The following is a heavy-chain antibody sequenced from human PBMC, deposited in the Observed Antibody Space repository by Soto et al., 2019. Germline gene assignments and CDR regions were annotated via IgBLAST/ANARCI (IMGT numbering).Heavy chain of an antibody. CDR3: AIEYSSSPPYYPIGY. D-gene: IGHD6-6*01. CDR2: IIPIFGTA. Sequence: SVKVSCKASGGTFSSYSISWVRQAPGQGLEWMGGIIPIFGTANYAQKFQGRVTITADKSTSTAYMELSSLRSEDTAVYYCAIEYSSSPPYYPIGYWGQGTLVTVSS. J-gene: IGHJ4*02. V-gene: IGHV1-69*06. CDR1: GGTFSSYS.